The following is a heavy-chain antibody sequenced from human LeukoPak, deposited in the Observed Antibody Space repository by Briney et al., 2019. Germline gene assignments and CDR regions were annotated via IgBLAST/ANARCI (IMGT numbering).Heavy chain of an antibody. J-gene: IGHJ4*02. V-gene: IGHV4-4*08. Sequence: SETLSLACSVSGGSVSSYYWSWIRQSPGKGLEWIGYIHNSGRTNYNPSLKSRVTGFVDTSKNQFSLKLSSVTAADTAVYYCARSGSYAAAGDYWGQGTLVTVSS. CDR2: IHNSGRT. CDR3: ARSGSYAAAGDY. D-gene: IGHD2-15*01. CDR1: GGSVSSYY.